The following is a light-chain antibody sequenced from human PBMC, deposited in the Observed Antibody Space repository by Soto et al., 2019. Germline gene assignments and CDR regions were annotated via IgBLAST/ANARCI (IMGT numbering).Light chain of an antibody. CDR1: QSVSSTY. Sequence: EIVLTQSPGTLSLSPGERATLSCRASQSVSSTYLGWYQQKPGQAPRLLIYGASSRATGIPDRFSGSGSGTDFTRTIARLEPEDFAVYYCQLYGSSPPRTFGQGSKLEIK. CDR2: GAS. J-gene: IGKJ1*01. V-gene: IGKV3-20*01. CDR3: QLYGSSPPRT.